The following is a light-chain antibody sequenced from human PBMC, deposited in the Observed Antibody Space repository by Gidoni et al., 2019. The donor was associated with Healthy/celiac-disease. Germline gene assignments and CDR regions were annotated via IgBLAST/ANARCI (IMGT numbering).Light chain of an antibody. CDR1: SSNIGSNT. J-gene: IGLJ2*01. CDR3: AAWDSSLNGSVV. V-gene: IGLV1-44*01. CDR2: NNN. Sequence: QSVLTQPPSAYGAPGQRVTITCSGSSSNIGSNTVNWYQQLPGAAPKLTIYNNNQRPSGVPARFSGSKSGTSSSLATSGLQSEDEADYYCAAWDSSLNGSVVFGGGTKLTVL.